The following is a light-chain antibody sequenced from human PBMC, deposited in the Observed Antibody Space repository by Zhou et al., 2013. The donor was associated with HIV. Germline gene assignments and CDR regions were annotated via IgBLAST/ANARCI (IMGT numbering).Light chain of an antibody. CDR3: QQYNSYSS. CDR2: KAS. CDR1: QSIDTL. V-gene: IGKV1-5*03. J-gene: IGKJ2*03. Sequence: DIQMTQSPSTLSASVGDRVTITCRASQSIDTLLAWYQQKPGKAPKLLIYKASSLESGVPSRFSGSGSGTEFTLTISSLQPDDFATYYCQQYNSYSSFGQGTKLEIK.